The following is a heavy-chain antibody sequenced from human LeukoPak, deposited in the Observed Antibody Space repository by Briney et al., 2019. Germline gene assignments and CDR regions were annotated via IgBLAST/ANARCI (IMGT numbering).Heavy chain of an antibody. CDR2: MNPNSGNT. CDR1: GYTFTSYD. CDR3: ARDDGTGDDY. D-gene: IGHD5-24*01. J-gene: IGHJ4*02. V-gene: IGHV1-8*03. Sequence: ASVKVSCKASGYTFTSYDIKWVRQPTGQGLEWMGWMNPNSGNTGYAQKFQGRVTITRNTSISTAYMELSSLRSEDTAVYYCARDDGTGDDYWGQGTLVTVSS.